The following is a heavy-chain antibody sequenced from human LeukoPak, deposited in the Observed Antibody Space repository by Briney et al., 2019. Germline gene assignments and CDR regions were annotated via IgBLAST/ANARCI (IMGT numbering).Heavy chain of an antibody. CDR1: GGTFSSYT. D-gene: IGHD2-21*01. V-gene: IGHV1-69*02. CDR3: ASKGDIYCGGDCYSN. J-gene: IGHJ4*02. CDR2: IIPILGIA. Sequence: SVKVSCKASGGTFSSYTISWVRQAPGQGLEWMGRIIPILGIANYAQKFQGRVTITADKSTSTAYMELSSLRSEDTAVYYCASKGDIYCGGDCYSNWGQGTLVTVSS.